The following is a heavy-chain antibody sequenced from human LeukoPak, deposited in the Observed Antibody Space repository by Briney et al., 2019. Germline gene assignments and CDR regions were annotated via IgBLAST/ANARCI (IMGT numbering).Heavy chain of an antibody. CDR2: IIPIFGTA. D-gene: IGHD3-10*01. J-gene: IGHJ3*02. CDR1: GGTFSSYA. V-gene: IGHV1-69*13. CDR3: ARPLEGERPEPNYYGSGTMGAFDI. Sequence: SVKVSCKASGGTFSSYAISWVRQAPGQGLEWMGGIIPIFGTANYAQKFQGRVTITADESTSTAYMELSSLRSEDTAVYYCARPLEGERPEPNYYGSGTMGAFDIWGQGTTVTVSS.